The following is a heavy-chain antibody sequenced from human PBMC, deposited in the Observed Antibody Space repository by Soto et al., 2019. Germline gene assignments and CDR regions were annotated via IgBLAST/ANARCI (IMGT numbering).Heavy chain of an antibody. CDR3: ARAVNWNEFDP. V-gene: IGHV3-11*01. CDR2: VHSSGTTI. D-gene: IGHD1-1*01. J-gene: IGHJ5*02. CDR1: GFTFRDYY. Sequence: GGSLRLSCAASGFTFRDYYMSWIRQAPGKGLEWVSYVHSSGTTIYYADSVKGRFTVSRDNAKNSLFLQMNSLRAEDTAVYYCARAVNWNEFDPWGQGTPVTAPQ.